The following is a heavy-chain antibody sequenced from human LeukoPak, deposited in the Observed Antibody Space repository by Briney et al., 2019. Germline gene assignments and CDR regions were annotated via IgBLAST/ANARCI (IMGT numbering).Heavy chain of an antibody. CDR3: ARRYCSSTSCYYFDY. Sequence: ASVRLSCKASGYTFTTYYMHWVRQAPGQGLEWMGTINPSGGSTNYAQKLQGRVTMTSDTSTSTVYMELSSLRSEDTAVYYCARRYCSSTSCYYFDYWGQGTLVTVSS. J-gene: IGHJ4*02. CDR2: INPSGGST. CDR1: GYTFTTYY. D-gene: IGHD2-2*01. V-gene: IGHV1-46*04.